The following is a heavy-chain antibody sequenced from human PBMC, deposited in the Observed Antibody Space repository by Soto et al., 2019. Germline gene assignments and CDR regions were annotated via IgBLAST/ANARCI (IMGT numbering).Heavy chain of an antibody. D-gene: IGHD1-7*01. V-gene: IGHV3-53*01. CDR1: GFTVSSNY. CDR2: IYSGGST. J-gene: IGHJ3*02. CDR3: ARDRVDTGTTAFDI. Sequence: GGSLRLSCAASGFTVSSNYMSWVRQAPGKGLEWVSVIYSGGSTYYADSVKGRFTISRDNSKNTLYLQMNSLRAEDTAVYYCARDRVDTGTTAFDIWGQGTMVTVSS.